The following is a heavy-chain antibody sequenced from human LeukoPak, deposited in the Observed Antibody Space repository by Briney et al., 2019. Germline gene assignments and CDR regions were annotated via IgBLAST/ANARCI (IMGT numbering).Heavy chain of an antibody. CDR1: GFTFSSYW. Sequence: GSLRLSCAASGFTFSSYWMSWVRQAPGKGLEWVANIKKDGSEKYYVDSVKGRFTISRDNAKNSLYLQMNSLRAEDTAVYYCARARYYYDSSGYYWVSYYFDYWGQGTLVTVSS. CDR2: IKKDGSEK. J-gene: IGHJ4*02. CDR3: ARARYYYDSSGYYWVSYYFDY. V-gene: IGHV3-7*01. D-gene: IGHD3-22*01.